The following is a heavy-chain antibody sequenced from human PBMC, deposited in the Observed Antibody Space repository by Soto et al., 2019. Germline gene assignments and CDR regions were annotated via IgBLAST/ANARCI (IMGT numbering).Heavy chain of an antibody. D-gene: IGHD1-1*01. CDR1: GFTFSSYG. Sequence: QVQLVESGGGVVQPGRSLRLSCAASGFTFSSYGMHWVRQAPGKGLAWVAVIWYDGSNKYYADSVKGRFTISRDNSKNTLYLQMNSLRAEDTAVYYCARDIGRSLDWYFDLWGRGTLVTVSS. CDR2: IWYDGSNK. CDR3: ARDIGRSLDWYFDL. J-gene: IGHJ2*01. V-gene: IGHV3-33*01.